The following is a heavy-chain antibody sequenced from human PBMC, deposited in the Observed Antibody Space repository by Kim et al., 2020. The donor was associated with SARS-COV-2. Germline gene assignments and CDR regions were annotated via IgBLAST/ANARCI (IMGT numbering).Heavy chain of an antibody. V-gene: IGHV3-74*03. D-gene: IGHD3-16*01. CDR1: GFTFSGYY. Sequence: GGSLRLSCIASGFTFSGYYMNWARQAPGKGLVRVSRINGDGSNTKYAESVKGRFTISRDNAKNTLYLQMNSLRAEDTAVYYCARDFWGSLGSWGQGTLVTVSS. J-gene: IGHJ5*02. CDR3: ARDFWGSLGS. CDR2: INGDGSNT.